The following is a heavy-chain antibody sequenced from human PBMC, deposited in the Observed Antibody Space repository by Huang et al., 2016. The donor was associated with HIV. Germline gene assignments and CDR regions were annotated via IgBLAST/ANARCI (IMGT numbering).Heavy chain of an antibody. V-gene: IGHV3-30-3*01. CDR3: ARTGSYYYGSGSYHFGDY. CDR2: ISIDGSNK. CDR1: GFAFRFYA. J-gene: IGHJ4*02. D-gene: IGHD3-10*01. Sequence: QVQLVESGGGVVQPGRSLRLSCAASGFAFRFYAMHWVRQAPGKGGEGLAVISIDGSNKNDAPSVKGRFTISRDNSKGTVYLQMNSLRPEDTAVYSCARTGSYYYGSGSYHFGDYWGQGTLVTVSS.